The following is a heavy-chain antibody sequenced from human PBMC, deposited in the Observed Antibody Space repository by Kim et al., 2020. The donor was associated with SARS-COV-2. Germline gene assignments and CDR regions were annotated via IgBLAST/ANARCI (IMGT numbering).Heavy chain of an antibody. D-gene: IGHD2-2*01. CDR3: ARGGRGAYCSSTSCYQDY. V-gene: IGHV1-46*01. Sequence: ASVKVSCKASGYTFTSYYMHWVRQAPGQGLEWMGIINPSGGSTSYAQKFQGRVTMTRDTSTSTVYMELSSLRSEDTAVYYCARGGRGAYCSSTSCYQDYWGQGTLVTVSS. CDR1: GYTFTSYY. J-gene: IGHJ4*02. CDR2: INPSGGST.